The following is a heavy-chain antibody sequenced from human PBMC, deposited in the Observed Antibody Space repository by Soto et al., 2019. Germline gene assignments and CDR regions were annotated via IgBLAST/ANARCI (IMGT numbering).Heavy chain of an antibody. CDR2: LNPTAGRT. CDR3: ARALRGGLTVVTLAY. V-gene: IGHV1-46*01. CDR1: GYAFSTYL. J-gene: IGHJ4*02. Sequence: QVQLVQSAAEVRRPGASVKDSCRTSGYAFSTYLMHWVRQAPGQGLEWMGILNPTAGRTSYSQKFQGRVTMTSDASTSTAYMELTGLRSYDTAVYYCARALRGGLTVVTLAYWGQGTLVTVSS. D-gene: IGHD3-9*01.